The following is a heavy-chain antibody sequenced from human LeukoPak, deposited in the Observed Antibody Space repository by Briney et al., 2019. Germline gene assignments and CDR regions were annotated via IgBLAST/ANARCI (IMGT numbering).Heavy chain of an antibody. CDR3: ARGVRFSDFYYYMDV. D-gene: IGHD3-3*01. V-gene: IGHV1-8*03. CDR2: MNPNSGKT. J-gene: IGHJ6*03. CDR1: GYTFTDYY. Sequence: ASVKVSCKASGYTFTDYYLHLVRQAPGQGLEWMGWMNPNSGKTGYARKFQGRVTFTRNSSISTAYMDLSSLRSEDTAVYYCARGVRFSDFYYYMDVWGQGTTVTVSS.